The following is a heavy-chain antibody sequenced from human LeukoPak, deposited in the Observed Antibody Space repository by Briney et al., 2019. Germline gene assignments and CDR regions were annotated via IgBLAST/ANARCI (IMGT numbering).Heavy chain of an antibody. CDR2: IYFGGST. D-gene: IGHD6-6*01. CDR3: ARDLTGLRGGTFIAARPQLGYYYYYGMDV. Sequence: PSETLSLTCTVSGGSISSSDYYWGWIRQPPGKGLEWIGSIYFGGSTYYNPSLKSRVTISVDTSKNQFSLKLSSVTAADTAVYYCARDLTGLRGGTFIAARPQLGYYYYYGMDVWGQGTTVTVSS. J-gene: IGHJ6*02. CDR1: GGSISSSDYY. V-gene: IGHV4-39*07.